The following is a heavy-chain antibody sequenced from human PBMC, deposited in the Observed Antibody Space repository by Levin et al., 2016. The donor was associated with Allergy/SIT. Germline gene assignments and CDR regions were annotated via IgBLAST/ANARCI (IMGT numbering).Heavy chain of an antibody. D-gene: IGHD3-3*01. V-gene: IGHV4-59*13. CDR3: ARVTTDLVTSSGVPRAGAFDI. CDR1: GASINSYY. J-gene: IGHJ3*02. CDR2: IYYSGST. Sequence: SETLSLTCTVSGASINSYYWSWVRQSPVKGLEWLGYIYYSGSTNYNPSLKSRVSISVDRSKNQFSLRLRPVTAADTAVYYCARVTTDLVTSSGVPRAGAFDIWGQGTVVSVSS.